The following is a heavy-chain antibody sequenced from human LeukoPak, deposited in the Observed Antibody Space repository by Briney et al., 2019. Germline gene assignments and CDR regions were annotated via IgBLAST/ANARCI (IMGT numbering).Heavy chain of an antibody. D-gene: IGHD3-16*01. J-gene: IGHJ4*02. CDR1: GASVSSNSYH. CDR2: HSGNS. V-gene: IGHV4-61*03. Sequence: SETLSLTCTVSGASVSSNSYHWSWIRQAPGKGLEWIGHSGNSDYKPSLKSRTTISTDTSNNHFSLNLVSVTAADTAVYYCATYYVGAGGRGHWGPGTLVTVSS. CDR3: ATYYVGAGGRGH.